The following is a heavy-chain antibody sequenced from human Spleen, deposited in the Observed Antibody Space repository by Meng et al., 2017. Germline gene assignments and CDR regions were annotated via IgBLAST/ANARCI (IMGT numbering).Heavy chain of an antibody. D-gene: IGHD2-15*01. CDR1: GFTFSSYA. Sequence: GESLKISCAASGFTFSSYAMSWVRQAPGKGLEWVSGLSGSGITIYDADSVKGRFTISRDNAKNSLYLQMNSLRAEDTAVYYCARDVWVAGYNWFDPWGQGTLVTVSS. CDR3: ARDVWVAGYNWFDP. J-gene: IGHJ5*02. CDR2: LSGSGITI. V-gene: IGHV3-23*01.